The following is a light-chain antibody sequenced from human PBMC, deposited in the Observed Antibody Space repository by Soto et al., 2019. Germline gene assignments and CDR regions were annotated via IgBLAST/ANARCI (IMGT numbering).Light chain of an antibody. V-gene: IGKV3-15*01. CDR3: QQYNNWPPWT. J-gene: IGKJ1*01. CDR2: GAS. CDR1: QSVSSN. Sequence: EIVMTQSPATLSVSPWERATLSCRASQSVSSNLAWYQQKPGQAPRLLLYGASTRATGIPARFSGSGSGTEFTLTISSLQSEAFAVYYCQQYNNWPPWTFGQGTKVDIK.